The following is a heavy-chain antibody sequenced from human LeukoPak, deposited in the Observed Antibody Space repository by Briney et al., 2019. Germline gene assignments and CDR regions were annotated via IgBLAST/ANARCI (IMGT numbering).Heavy chain of an antibody. CDR2: VDPEDGET. V-gene: IGHV1-69-2*01. CDR1: GYTFTDYY. J-gene: IGHJ4*02. Sequence: ASVKISCKVSGYTFTDYYMHWVQQAPGKGLEWMGLVDPEDGETIYAEKFQGRVTITADTSTDTAYMELSSLRSEDTAVYYCATLRPTPQSGAFNDYWGRGTLVTVSS. D-gene: IGHD4-17*01. CDR3: ATLRPTPQSGAFNDY.